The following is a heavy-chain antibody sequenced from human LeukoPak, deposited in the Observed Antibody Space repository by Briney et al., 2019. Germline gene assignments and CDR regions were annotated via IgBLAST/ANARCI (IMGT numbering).Heavy chain of an antibody. CDR1: GFTFSSYA. Sequence: PGGSLRLSCAASGFTFSSYAMSWVRQAPGKGLEWVAHINEDGTAKYYVDSVKGRLTISRDNAKNSLYLQMNGLRAEDTAVYFCVRVPRSSDSSWGQGTLVTVSS. CDR2: INEDGTAK. V-gene: IGHV3-7*01. J-gene: IGHJ4*02. CDR3: VRVPRSSDSS. D-gene: IGHD3-22*01.